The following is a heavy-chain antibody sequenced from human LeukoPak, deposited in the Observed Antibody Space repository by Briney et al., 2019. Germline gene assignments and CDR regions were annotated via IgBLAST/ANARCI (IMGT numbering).Heavy chain of an antibody. V-gene: IGHV1-3*01. CDR3: ARDGDSGYEYYYYYGMDV. CDR1: GYIFTKYV. CDR2: IKAGNGDT. D-gene: IGHD5-12*01. Sequence: ASVKVSCKASGYIFTKYVVHWVRQAPGQRPEWMGWIKAGNGDTKYSQNFQDRLTITRDTSASTVYMELSSLTSEDTALYYCARDGDSGYEYYYYYGMDVWGKGTTVTVSS. J-gene: IGHJ6*04.